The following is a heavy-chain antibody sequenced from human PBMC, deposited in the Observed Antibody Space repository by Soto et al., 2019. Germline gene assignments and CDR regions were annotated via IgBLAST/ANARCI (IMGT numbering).Heavy chain of an antibody. Sequence: TSETLSLTCTVSGGSISSYYWSWIRQPPGKGLEWIGYIYYSGSTNYNPSLKSRVTISVDTSKNQFSLKLSSATAADTAVYYCARHSNEYRKSLDNWGQGTLVTVSS. CDR3: ARHSNEYRKSLDN. CDR2: IYYSGST. D-gene: IGHD1-1*01. CDR1: GGSISSYY. J-gene: IGHJ4*02. V-gene: IGHV4-59*08.